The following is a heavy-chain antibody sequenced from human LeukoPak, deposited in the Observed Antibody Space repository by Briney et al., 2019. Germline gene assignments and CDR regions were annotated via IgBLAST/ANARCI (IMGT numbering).Heavy chain of an antibody. D-gene: IGHD5-18*01. V-gene: IGHV1-46*01. CDR1: GYTFTSYY. J-gene: IGHJ2*01. CDR2: INPSGGST. CDR3: ARVSYGQLWYFDL. Sequence: GASVKVSCKASGYTFTSYYMHWVRQAPGQGLEWMGIINPSGGSTSYAQKFQGRVTMTRDTSTSAVYMELSSLRSEDTAVYYCARVSYGQLWYFDLWGRGTLVTVSS.